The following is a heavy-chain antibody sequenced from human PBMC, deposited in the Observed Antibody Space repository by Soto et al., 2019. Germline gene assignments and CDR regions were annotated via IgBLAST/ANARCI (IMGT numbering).Heavy chain of an antibody. CDR1: GFSLTTSGVG. CDR2: IYWDDDK. J-gene: IGHJ4*02. CDR3: AHHPYYGLGSYSFDY. Sequence: QITLKESGPTLVIPTQTLTLTCTFSGFSLTTSGVGVGWIRQPPGKALEWLAVIYWDDDKGYGSSLKSRLTTTKDTSKNQVVLTMTNMNPVDTATYYCAHHPYYGLGSYSFDYWGQGTLVTVSS. V-gene: IGHV2-5*05. D-gene: IGHD3-10*01.